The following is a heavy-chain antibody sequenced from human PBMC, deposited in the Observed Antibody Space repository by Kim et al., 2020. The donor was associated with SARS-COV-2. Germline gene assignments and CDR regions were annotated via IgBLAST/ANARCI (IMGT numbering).Heavy chain of an antibody. Sequence: SETLSLTCTVSGGSISSYYWSWIRQPPGKGLEWIGYIYYSGSTNYNPSLKSRVTISVDTSKNQFSLKLSSVTAADTAVYYCARMEELEYSSGWVRTFDYWGQGTLVTVSS. CDR3: ARMEELEYSSGWVRTFDY. J-gene: IGHJ4*02. V-gene: IGHV4-59*08. D-gene: IGHD6-19*01. CDR2: IYYSGST. CDR1: GGSISSYY.